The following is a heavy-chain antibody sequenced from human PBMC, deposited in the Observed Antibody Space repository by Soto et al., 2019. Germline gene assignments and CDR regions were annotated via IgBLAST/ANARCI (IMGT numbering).Heavy chain of an antibody. J-gene: IGHJ6*03. V-gene: IGHV3-66*01. CDR1: GFTVSSKY. CDR3: ARVPPVYYYYYMDV. CDR2: IFTGGTT. Sequence: GGSLRLSCAASGFTVSSKYMSWVRRPPGKGLEWVSVIFTGGTTDYADSVEGGLNISRNNSKNTVYLQMNSLRAEDTAVYYCARVPPVYYYYYMDVWGKGTTVTVSS.